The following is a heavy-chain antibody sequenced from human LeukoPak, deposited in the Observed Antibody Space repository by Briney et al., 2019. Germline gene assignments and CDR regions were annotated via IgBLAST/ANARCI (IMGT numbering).Heavy chain of an antibody. CDR1: GYSFTSYW. D-gene: IGHD5-18*01. Sequence: GESLKISCKGSGYSFTSYWISWVRQMPGKGLEWMGIIYPGDSDTRYSPSFQGQVTISADKSISTAYLQWSSLKASDTAMYYCARLGDTAMVWGPGENMDVWGKGTTVTVSS. CDR3: ARLGDTAMVWGPGENMDV. J-gene: IGHJ6*03. V-gene: IGHV5-51*03. CDR2: IYPGDSDT.